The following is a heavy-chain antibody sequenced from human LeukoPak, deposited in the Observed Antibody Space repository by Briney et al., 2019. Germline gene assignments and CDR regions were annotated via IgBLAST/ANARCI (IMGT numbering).Heavy chain of an antibody. D-gene: IGHD6-6*01. J-gene: IGHJ6*03. CDR2: IIPIFGTA. CDR3: ARDGKQLAYYYYMDV. Sequence: GSSVNVSCKASGGTFSSYAISWVRQAPGQGLEWMGGIIPIFGTANYAQKFQGRVTITADESTSTAYMELSSLRSEDTAVYYCARDGKQLAYYYYMDVWGKGTTVTVSS. V-gene: IGHV1-69*01. CDR1: GGTFSSYA.